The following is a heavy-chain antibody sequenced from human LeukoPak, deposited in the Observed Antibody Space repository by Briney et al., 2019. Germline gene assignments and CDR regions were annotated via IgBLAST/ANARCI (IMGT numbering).Heavy chain of an antibody. D-gene: IGHD5-18*01. V-gene: IGHV3-30*18. CDR2: ISYDGSNK. Sequence: PGGSLRLSCAASGFTFSGYGMHWVRQAPGKGLEWVAVISYDGSNKYYADSVKGRFTISRDNSKNTLYLQMNSLRAEDTAVYYCAKAVDTAQTTDYWGQGTLVTVSS. J-gene: IGHJ4*02. CDR1: GFTFSGYG. CDR3: AKAVDTAQTTDY.